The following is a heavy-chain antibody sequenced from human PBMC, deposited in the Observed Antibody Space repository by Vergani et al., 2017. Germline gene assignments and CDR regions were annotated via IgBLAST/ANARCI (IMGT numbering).Heavy chain of an antibody. J-gene: IGHJ4*02. CDR2: IWYDGSNK. Sequence: QVQLVESGGGVVQPGRSLRLSCAASGFTFSSYGMHWVRQAPGKGLEWVAVIWYDGSNKYYADSVKGRFTISRDNSKNTLYLQRNSLRAEDTAVYYCARGWTKDPGYFDYWGQGTLVTVSS. CDR1: GFTFSSYG. CDR3: ARGWTKDPGYFDY. V-gene: IGHV3-33*01. D-gene: IGHD3/OR15-3a*01.